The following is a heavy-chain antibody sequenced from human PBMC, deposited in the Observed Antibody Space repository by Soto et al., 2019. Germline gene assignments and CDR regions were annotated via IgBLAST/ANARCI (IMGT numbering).Heavy chain of an antibody. CDR3: ARDHYSDSSGFLHRKGLDV. V-gene: IGHV3-30-3*01. J-gene: IGHJ6*02. CDR1: GFTFTRYN. Sequence: QVQLVESGGGVVQTGRSLRLSCAASGFTFTRYNMSWVRQAPGKGLEWAALISYDGDNEYYSDSVKGRFTVSRDNSKSTLYLQMNSLRAEDTAVYYCARDHYSDSSGFLHRKGLDVWGQGTTVTVSS. D-gene: IGHD3-22*01. CDR2: ISYDGDNE.